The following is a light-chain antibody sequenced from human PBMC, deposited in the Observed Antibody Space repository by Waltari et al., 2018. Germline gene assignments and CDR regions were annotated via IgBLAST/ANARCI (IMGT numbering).Light chain of an antibody. CDR3: MQRLEFPLT. V-gene: IGKV2-40*01. J-gene: IGKJ4*01. Sequence: DIVLTQTPLSLPVPPGEPAFISCNSSQSLFDCDDGNTVLDWYLQKPGQSPQLLIYIVSYRSSGVPDRFSGSRSDTDFTLKISRVEAEDVRVYYCMQRLEFPLTFGGGTKVEIK. CDR2: IVS. CDR1: QSLFDCDDGNTV.